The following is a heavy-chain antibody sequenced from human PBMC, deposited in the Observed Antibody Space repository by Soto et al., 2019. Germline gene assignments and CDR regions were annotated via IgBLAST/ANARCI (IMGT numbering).Heavy chain of an antibody. J-gene: IGHJ6*02. CDR1: WDSVSSNSAA. CDR2: TYYRSKWYN. D-gene: IGHD6-13*01. Sequence: SQTLSLTCSVSWDSVSSNSAAWNWIRQSPSRGLEWLGRTYYRSKWYNDYAVSVKSRITITPDTSKNQFSLQLNSVTHEDTAVDYCARDLAAAHSYGMEDWGQGTTVTVPS. CDR3: ARDLAAAHSYGMED. V-gene: IGHV6-1*01.